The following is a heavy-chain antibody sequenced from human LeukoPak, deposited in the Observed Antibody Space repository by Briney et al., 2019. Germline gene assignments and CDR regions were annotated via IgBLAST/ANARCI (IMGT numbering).Heavy chain of an antibody. V-gene: IGHV1-46*01. CDR1: GYTFTSYY. Sequence: GRSLRLSCAASGYTFTSYYMHWVRQAPGQGLEWMGIINPSGGSTSYAQKFQGRVTMTRDTSTSTVYMELSSLRSEDTAVYYCARDHSAVAGTIDDAFDIWGQGTMVTVSS. J-gene: IGHJ3*02. D-gene: IGHD6-19*01. CDR3: ARDHSAVAGTIDDAFDI. CDR2: INPSGGST.